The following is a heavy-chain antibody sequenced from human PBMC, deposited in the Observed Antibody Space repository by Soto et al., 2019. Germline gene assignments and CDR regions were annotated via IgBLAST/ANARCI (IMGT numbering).Heavy chain of an antibody. Sequence: TLSLTCAVSGGSISSGGYSWSWIRQSPGKGLEWIGYICHSGSTYYNPSLKSRVTISVDRSKNQFSLKLSSVTAADTAVYYCASYDSTLDYWGQGTLVTV. CDR1: GGSISSGGYS. J-gene: IGHJ4*02. CDR3: ASYDSTLDY. CDR2: ICHSGST. V-gene: IGHV4-30-2*06. D-gene: IGHD3-22*01.